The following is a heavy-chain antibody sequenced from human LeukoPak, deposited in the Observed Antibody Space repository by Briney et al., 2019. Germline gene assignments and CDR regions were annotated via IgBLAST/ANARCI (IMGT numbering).Heavy chain of an antibody. CDR2: INPNSGGT. D-gene: IGHD1-1*01. CDR1: GGTFSSYA. V-gene: IGHV1-2*02. J-gene: IGHJ4*02. CDR3: ARRLGAGTTLGY. Sequence: GASVKVSCKASGGTFSSYAISWVRQAPGQGLEWMGWINPNSGGTNYAQNFQGRVTMTRDTSTSTAYMELSRLRSDDTAVYYCARRLGAGTTLGYWGQGTLVTVSS.